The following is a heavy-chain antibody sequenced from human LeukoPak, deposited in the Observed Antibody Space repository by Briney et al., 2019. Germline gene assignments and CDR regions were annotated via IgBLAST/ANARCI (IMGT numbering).Heavy chain of an antibody. J-gene: IGHJ4*02. CDR1: GYTFTAYY. V-gene: IGHV1-2*02. Sequence: GASVKVSCKASGYTFTAYYIHWVRQAPGQGLEWMGWINTNSRGTNYAQKFQGRVTMTKDTSISTAYMELNRLTRDDTAIYYCARVGEGYGELSYWGQGTLVTVSS. CDR2: INTNSRGT. CDR3: ARVGEGYGELSY. D-gene: IGHD4-17*01.